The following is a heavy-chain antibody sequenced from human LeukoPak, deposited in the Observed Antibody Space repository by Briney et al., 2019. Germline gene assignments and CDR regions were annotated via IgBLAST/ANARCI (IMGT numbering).Heavy chain of an antibody. Sequence: ASVKVSCKASGYTFTGYYMHWVRQAPGQGLEWMGWINPNSGGTNYAQKFQGRVTMTRDTSISTAYMELSRLRSDDTAVYYCARDHDYGDHETDMDAWGQGTTVTVSS. CDR2: INPNSGGT. J-gene: IGHJ6*02. CDR3: ARDHDYGDHETDMDA. D-gene: IGHD4-17*01. V-gene: IGHV1-2*02. CDR1: GYTFTGYY.